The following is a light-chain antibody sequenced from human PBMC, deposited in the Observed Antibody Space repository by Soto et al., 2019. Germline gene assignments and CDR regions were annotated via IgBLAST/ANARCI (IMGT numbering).Light chain of an antibody. Sequence: EIVLTQSPGALSLSPGERATLSCRASQTVSDNYLAWYQQKPGQAPRLLIYGSSTRATGLPDRFSGSGSGTDFTLTISRLEPEDFAVYCCQQYGCSPRVSFGGGTKVEIK. CDR2: GSS. CDR3: QQYGCSPRVS. J-gene: IGKJ4*01. V-gene: IGKV3-20*01. CDR1: QTVSDNY.